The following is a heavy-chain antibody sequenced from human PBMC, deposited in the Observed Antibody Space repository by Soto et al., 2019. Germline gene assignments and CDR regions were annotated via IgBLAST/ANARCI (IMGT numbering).Heavy chain of an antibody. CDR1: GGTYSNNA. J-gene: IGHJ3*01. CDR2: SIPEIGTA. CDR3: ARGRDSSFDNSGPIWDAALDV. D-gene: IGHD5-12*01. V-gene: IGHV1-69*06. Sequence: QVQLVQSGPEVNKPGASVKVSFKAAGGTYSNNAINWVRQAPGQGLEYMGGSIPEIGTANYAQKFQDRARISAVRSISTAYMKFTGRTVDDTAVYYCARGRDSSFDNSGPIWDAALDVWGDGSFVTVS.